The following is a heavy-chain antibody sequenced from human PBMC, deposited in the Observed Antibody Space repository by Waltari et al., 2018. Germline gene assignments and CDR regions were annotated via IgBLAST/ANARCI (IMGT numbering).Heavy chain of an antibody. D-gene: IGHD6-19*01. Sequence: QVQLQQWGAGLLKPSATLSLTCAVYGGSFSGYYWSWLRQPPGKGLEWIGEINHSGSTNYNPSLKSRVTISVDTSKNQFSLKLSSVTAADTAVYYCARVQRQWLTRDYYYGMDVWGQGTTVTVSS. CDR3: ARVQRQWLTRDYYYGMDV. V-gene: IGHV4-34*01. CDR2: INHSGST. J-gene: IGHJ6*02. CDR1: GGSFSGYY.